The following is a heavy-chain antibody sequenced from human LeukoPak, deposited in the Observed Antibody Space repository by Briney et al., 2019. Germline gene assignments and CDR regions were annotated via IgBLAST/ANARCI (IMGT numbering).Heavy chain of an antibody. Sequence: ASVKVSCKASGYTFTTYTMNWVRQAPGQGLEWMGWINTNTGNPTYAQGFTGRFVFSLDTSVSTAYLQISSLKAEDTAVYYCARYSRDKNFDYWGQGTLVTVSS. CDR2: INTNTGNP. V-gene: IGHV7-4-1*02. CDR3: ARYSRDKNFDY. CDR1: GYTFTTYT. J-gene: IGHJ4*02. D-gene: IGHD6-13*01.